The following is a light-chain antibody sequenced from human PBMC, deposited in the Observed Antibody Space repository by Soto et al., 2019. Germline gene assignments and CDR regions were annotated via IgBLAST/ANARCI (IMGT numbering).Light chain of an antibody. V-gene: IGKV3D-20*01. CDR3: QRYGSSPGVT. CDR2: GAS. Sequence: DIVFTQSPATLSLSPGERATLSCGASHSVSSSRLAWYQQKPALAPRLLIYGASSRATGIPDRFSGSGSGTDFTLTISRLEPEDFAVYYCQRYGSSPGVTFGPGTKVDI. J-gene: IGKJ3*01. CDR1: HSVSSSR.